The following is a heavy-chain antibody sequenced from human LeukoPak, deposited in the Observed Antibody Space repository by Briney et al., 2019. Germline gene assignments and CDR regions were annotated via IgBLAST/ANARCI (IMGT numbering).Heavy chain of an antibody. CDR3: AKIFLGEVDNYVWGGFDY. D-gene: IGHD3-16*01. Sequence: QSGGSLRLSCAASGFTFSSYGMHWVRQAPGKGLEWVAFIRYDGSNKYYAGSVKGRFTISRDNSKNTLYLQMNSLRAEDTAVYYCAKIFLGEVDNYVWGGFDYWGQGTLVTVSS. CDR1: GFTFSSYG. V-gene: IGHV3-30*02. CDR2: IRYDGSNK. J-gene: IGHJ4*02.